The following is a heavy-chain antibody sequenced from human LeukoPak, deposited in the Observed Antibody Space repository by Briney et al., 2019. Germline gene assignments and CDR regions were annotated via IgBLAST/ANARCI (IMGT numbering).Heavy chain of an antibody. Sequence: PSETLSLTCAVYGGSFSGYYWSWIHQPPGKGLEWIGEINHSGSTNYNPSLKSRVTTSVDTSKNQFSLKLSSVTAADTAVYYCARVSSTMVRGGRRPNWFDPWGQGTLVTVSS. CDR3: ARVSSTMVRGGRRPNWFDP. CDR1: GGSFSGYY. CDR2: INHSGST. J-gene: IGHJ5*02. D-gene: IGHD3-10*01. V-gene: IGHV4-34*01.